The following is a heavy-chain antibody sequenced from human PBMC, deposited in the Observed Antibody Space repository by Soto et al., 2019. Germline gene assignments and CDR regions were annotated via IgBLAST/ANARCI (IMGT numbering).Heavy chain of an antibody. V-gene: IGHV4-34*01. Sequence: SETLSLTCAVYGGSFSGYYWSWIRQPPGKGLEWIGEINHSGSTNYNPSLKSRVTISVDTSKNQFSLKLSSVTAADTAVYYCARSGSVTSYYYYYYYMDVWGKGTTVTVSS. CDR2: INHSGST. D-gene: IGHD4-4*01. J-gene: IGHJ6*03. CDR3: ARSGSVTSYYYYYYYMDV. CDR1: GGSFSGYY.